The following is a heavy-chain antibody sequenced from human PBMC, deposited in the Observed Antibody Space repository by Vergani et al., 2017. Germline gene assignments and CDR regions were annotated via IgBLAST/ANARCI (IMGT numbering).Heavy chain of an antibody. V-gene: IGHV2-5*01. CDR3: ARSYYDFWSGSVDY. CDR2: IYWNDDK. Sequence: QITLKESGPTLVKPTQTLPLTCTFSGFSLSTSGVGVGWIRQPPGKALEWLALIYWNDDKRYSPSLKSRLTITKDTSKNQVVLTMTNMDPVDTATYYCARSYYDFWSGSVDYWGQGTLVTVSS. D-gene: IGHD3-3*01. CDR1: GFSLSTSGVG. J-gene: IGHJ4*02.